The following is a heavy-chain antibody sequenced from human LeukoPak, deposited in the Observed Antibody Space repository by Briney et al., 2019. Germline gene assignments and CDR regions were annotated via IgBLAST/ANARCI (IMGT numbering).Heavy chain of an antibody. CDR2: IIPILGIA. D-gene: IGHD3-3*01. Sequence: ASVKVSCKASGGTFSSYTISWVRQAPGQGLEWMGRIIPILGIANYAQKFQGRVTITADKSTSTAYMELSSLRSEDTAVYYCARCSLYDFWSGSPAYYYYVDVWGKGTTVTVSS. V-gene: IGHV1-69*02. CDR1: GGTFSSYT. J-gene: IGHJ6*03. CDR3: ARCSLYDFWSGSPAYYYYVDV.